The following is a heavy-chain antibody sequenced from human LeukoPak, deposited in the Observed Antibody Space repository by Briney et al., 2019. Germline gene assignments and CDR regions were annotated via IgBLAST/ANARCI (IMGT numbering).Heavy chain of an antibody. CDR2: INHSGST. D-gene: IGHD5-12*01. J-gene: IGHJ6*02. Sequence: PSETLSLTCAVYGGSFSGYYWSWIRQPPGKGLEWIGEINHSGSTNYNPSLKSRVTISVDTSKNQFSLKLSSVTAADTAVYYCASGGRGLVATIRRAPDYYYGMDVWGQGTTVTVSS. CDR1: GGSFSGYY. CDR3: ASGGRGLVATIRRAPDYYYGMDV. V-gene: IGHV4-34*01.